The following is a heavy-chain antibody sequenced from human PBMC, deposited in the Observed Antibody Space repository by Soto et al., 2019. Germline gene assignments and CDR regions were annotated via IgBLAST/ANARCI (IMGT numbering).Heavy chain of an antibody. CDR3: ARDRGYCSGGSCSPGWFDP. CDR1: GGTFSSYT. V-gene: IGHV1-69*08. CDR2: IIPILGIA. J-gene: IGHJ5*02. Sequence: QVQLVQSGAEVKKPGSSVKVSCKASGGTFSSYTISWVRQAPGQGLEWMGRIIPILGIANYAQKFQGRVTMTADKSMSTAYMELSSLRSEDTAVYYCARDRGYCSGGSCSPGWFDPWGQGTLVTVSS. D-gene: IGHD2-15*01.